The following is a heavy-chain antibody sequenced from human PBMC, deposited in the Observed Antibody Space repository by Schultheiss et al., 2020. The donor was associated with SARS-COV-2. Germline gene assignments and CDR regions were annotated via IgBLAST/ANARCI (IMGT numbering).Heavy chain of an antibody. CDR2: ISGSGGST. D-gene: IGHD3-10*01. J-gene: IGHJ4*02. V-gene: IGHV3-23*01. CDR1: GFTFSSYA. CDR3: AKRDVGSNFDY. Sequence: GGSLRLSCAASGFTFSSYAMSGVRQAPGKGLEWVSGISGSGGSTYYADSVKGRFTISRDNAKNSLYLQMNSLRAEDTALYYCAKRDVGSNFDYWGQGTLVTVSS.